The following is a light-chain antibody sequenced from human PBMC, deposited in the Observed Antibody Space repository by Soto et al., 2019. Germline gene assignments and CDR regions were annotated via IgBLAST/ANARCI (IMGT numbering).Light chain of an antibody. CDR2: EVS. J-gene: IGLJ1*01. CDR1: YSDVDGYDY. Sequence: QSALTQPASVSGSPGQSITTSCTGSYSDVDGYDYVSWYQQHPGKAPKLIIFEVSNRPSGVSYRFSGSKSATMASLTISGLQAEDDADYYCNPYSSSFPYVLCTGTRVTV. CDR3: NPYSSSFPYV. V-gene: IGLV2-14*01.